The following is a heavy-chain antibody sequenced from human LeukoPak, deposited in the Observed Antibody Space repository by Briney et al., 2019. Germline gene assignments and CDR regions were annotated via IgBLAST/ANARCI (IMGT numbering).Heavy chain of an antibody. D-gene: IGHD1-1*01. CDR1: GHTLTELS. CDR3: ATSLYNWNDWFDP. CDR2: FDPEDGET. J-gene: IGHJ5*02. V-gene: IGHV1-24*01. Sequence: ASVKVSCKVSGHTLTELSMHWVRQAPGKGLEWMGGFDPEDGETIYAQKFQGRVTMTEDTSTDTAYMELSSLRSEDTAVYYCATSLYNWNDWFDPWGQGTLVTVSS.